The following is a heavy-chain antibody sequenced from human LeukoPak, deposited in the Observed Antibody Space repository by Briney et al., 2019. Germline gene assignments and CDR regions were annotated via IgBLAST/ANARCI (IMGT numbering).Heavy chain of an antibody. V-gene: IGHV3-23*01. Sequence: GGSLRLSCAASGFTFSSYAMNWVRQAPGKGLEWVSGISGSGGSTYYADSVEGRFTISRDNSKNTLYLQMNSLRVEDTAVYYCAKQYDFWSGPDYWGQGTLVTVSS. D-gene: IGHD3-3*01. CDR1: GFTFSSYA. CDR3: AKQYDFWSGPDY. CDR2: ISGSGGST. J-gene: IGHJ4*02.